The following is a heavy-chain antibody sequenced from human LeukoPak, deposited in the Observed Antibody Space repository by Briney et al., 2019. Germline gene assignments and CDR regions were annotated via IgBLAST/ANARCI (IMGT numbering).Heavy chain of an antibody. Sequence: SETLSLTCNVSGGSISSGTYYWGWIRQPPGKGLEWIGSIYYSGTTYYNPSLKSRVTISLDTSKNQFSLKLSSVTAADMAVYYCARPSSSGWYPWFDPWGQGTLVTVSS. CDR3: ARPSSSGWYPWFDP. J-gene: IGHJ5*02. CDR2: IYYSGTT. V-gene: IGHV4-39*01. CDR1: GGSISSGTYY. D-gene: IGHD6-19*01.